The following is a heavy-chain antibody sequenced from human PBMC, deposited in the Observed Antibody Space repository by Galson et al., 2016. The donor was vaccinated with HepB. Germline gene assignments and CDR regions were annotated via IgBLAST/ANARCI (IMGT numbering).Heavy chain of an antibody. CDR3: TTFQLADRTKGYFDY. CDR1: GFTFSNAW. J-gene: IGHJ4*02. CDR2: IKSKTDGGTT. D-gene: IGHD5-24*01. Sequence: SLRLSCAASGFTFSNAWMSWVRQTPGKGLEWVGRIKSKTDGGTTEYAAPVKGRFTISRDDSTNTLFLQMNSLKTEDTAVYYCTTFQLADRTKGYFDYWGLGTLVTVSS. V-gene: IGHV3-15*01.